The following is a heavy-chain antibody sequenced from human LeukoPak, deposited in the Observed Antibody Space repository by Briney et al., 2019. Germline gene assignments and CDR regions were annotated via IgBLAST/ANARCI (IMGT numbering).Heavy chain of an antibody. Sequence: GASVKVSCKASGYTFTSYGISWVRQAPGQGLEWMGWISAYNGNTNYAQKLQGRVTMTTDTSTSKAYMELRSLRSDDTAVYYCAKGTDRLGMIVVIITPGAFDVWGQGTMVTVSS. J-gene: IGHJ3*01. CDR2: ISAYNGNT. V-gene: IGHV1-18*01. CDR1: GYTFTSYG. CDR3: AKGTDRLGMIVVIITPGAFDV. D-gene: IGHD3-22*01.